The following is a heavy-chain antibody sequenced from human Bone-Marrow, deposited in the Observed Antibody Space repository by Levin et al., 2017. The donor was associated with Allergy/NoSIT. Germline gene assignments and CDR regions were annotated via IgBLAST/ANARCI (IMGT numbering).Heavy chain of an antibody. Sequence: RSGGSLRLSCAASGFTFSSYWMHWVRQAPGKGLVWVSRINSDGASTSYADSVKGRFTISSDNAKTTLYLQMNSLRAEDTAVYCCATTTTSPYNYMDVWGKGTTVTVSS. V-gene: IGHV3-74*01. CDR1: GFTFSSYW. D-gene: IGHD1-26*01. CDR3: ATTTTSPYNYMDV. CDR2: INSDGAST. J-gene: IGHJ6*03.